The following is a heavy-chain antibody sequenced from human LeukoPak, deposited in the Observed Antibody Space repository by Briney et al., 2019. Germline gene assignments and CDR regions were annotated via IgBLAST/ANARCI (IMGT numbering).Heavy chain of an antibody. J-gene: IGHJ4*02. Sequence: GASVKVSCKASGGTFSSYAISWVRRAPGQGLEWMGRIIPILGIANYAQKFQGRVTITADKSTSTAYMELSSLRSEDTAVYYCATDSDILTGYFVQWGQGTLVTVSS. D-gene: IGHD3-9*01. V-gene: IGHV1-69*04. CDR2: IIPILGIA. CDR1: GGTFSSYA. CDR3: ATDSDILTGYFVQ.